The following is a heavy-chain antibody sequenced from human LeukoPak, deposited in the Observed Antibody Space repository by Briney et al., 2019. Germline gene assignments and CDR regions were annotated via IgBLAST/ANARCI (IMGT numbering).Heavy chain of an antibody. Sequence: ASVKVSCEASGYWFTRKYMHWLRQAPGQGLEWMGWINPNSGGTNYAQKFQGRVTMTRHTSISTAYVELLRLRSDDTAVYYCTRVRWLQHFDYWGQGTLVTVSS. CDR3: TRVRWLQHFDY. J-gene: IGHJ4*02. V-gene: IGHV1-2*02. CDR1: GYWFTRKY. CDR2: INPNSGGT. D-gene: IGHD5-24*01.